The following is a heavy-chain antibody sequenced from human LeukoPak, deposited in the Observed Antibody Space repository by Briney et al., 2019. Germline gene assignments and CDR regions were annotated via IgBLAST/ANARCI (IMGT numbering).Heavy chain of an antibody. Sequence: GGSLRLSCEASGFTFTNAWMNWVRQAPGKGLEWVSSISSSSSYIYYADSVKGRFTISRDNAKNSLYLQMNSLRAEDTAVYYCAAHGLAASLQPWGQGTLVTVSS. V-gene: IGHV3-21*01. CDR1: GFTFTNAW. J-gene: IGHJ5*02. D-gene: IGHD2-15*01. CDR3: AAHGLAASLQP. CDR2: ISSSSSYI.